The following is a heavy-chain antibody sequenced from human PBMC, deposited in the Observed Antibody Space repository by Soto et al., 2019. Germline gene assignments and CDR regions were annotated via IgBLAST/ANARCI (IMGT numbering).Heavy chain of an antibody. CDR1: GYTFTTYY. D-gene: IGHD5-18*01. J-gene: IGHJ4*02. CDR3: ARDGRGYSSGYDY. CDR2: INPSGGST. V-gene: IGHV1-46*01. Sequence: GASVRSCKASGYTFTTYYMHWVRQAPGQGLEWMGIINPSGGSTTYAQKFQGRLTMTRDTSTSTVYMELSSLRSEDTAVYYCARDGRGYSSGYDYWGQGTLVTVSS.